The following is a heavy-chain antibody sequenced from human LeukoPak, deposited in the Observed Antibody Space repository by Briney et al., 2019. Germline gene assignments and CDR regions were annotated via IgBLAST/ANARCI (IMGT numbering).Heavy chain of an antibody. D-gene: IGHD2-2*01. J-gene: IGHJ5*02. Sequence: SQTLSLTCAISGDSVSSNGVTWNWIRQSPSRGLEWLGRTYYRSTWYNDYAVSVRGRITANPDTSKNQFSLHLNSVTPEDTAVYYCARRLTQYDCFDPWGQGILVTVSS. CDR1: GDSVSSNGVT. V-gene: IGHV6-1*01. CDR2: TYYRSTWYN. CDR3: ARRLTQYDCFDP.